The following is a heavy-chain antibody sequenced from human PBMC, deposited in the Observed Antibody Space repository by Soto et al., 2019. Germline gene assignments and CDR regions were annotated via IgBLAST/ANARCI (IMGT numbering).Heavy chain of an antibody. V-gene: IGHV3-7*01. D-gene: IGHD3-9*01. CDR3: ARRNYDILTGYDAFDI. CDR1: GFTFSSYW. CDR2: IKQDGSEK. J-gene: IGHJ3*02. Sequence: GGSLRLSCAASGFTFSSYWMSWVRQAPGKGLEWVANIKQDGSEKYYVDSVKGRFTISRDNAKNSLYLQMNSLRAEDTAVYYCARRNYDILTGYDAFDIWGQGTMVTVSS.